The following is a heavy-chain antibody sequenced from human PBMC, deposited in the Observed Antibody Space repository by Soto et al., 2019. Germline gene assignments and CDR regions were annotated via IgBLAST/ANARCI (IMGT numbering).Heavy chain of an antibody. J-gene: IGHJ6*04. Sequence: GASVKVSCKASGYTFTSYYMHWVRQAPGQGLEWMGIINPSGGSTSYAQKFQGRVTMTRDTSTSTVYMELSSLRSEATAVYYCASVYYISRGYAPPPFPNYGMDVWREGTTVTVSS. CDR3: ASVYYISRGYAPPPFPNYGMDV. CDR1: GYTFTSYY. D-gene: IGHD3-22*01. CDR2: INPSGGST. V-gene: IGHV1-46*03.